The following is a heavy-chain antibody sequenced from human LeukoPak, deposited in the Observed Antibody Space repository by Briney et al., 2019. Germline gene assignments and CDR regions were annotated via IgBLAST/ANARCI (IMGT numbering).Heavy chain of an antibody. CDR1: GGSFSSSSYY. CDR3: ARHNYDSSGFLKY. CDR2: TYYSGST. Sequence: SETLSLTCTVSGGSFSSSSYYWGWIRQPPGKGLEWIGSTYYSGSTYYNPSLKSRVTISVDTSKNQFSLKLSSVTAADTAVYYCARHNYDSSGFLKYWGQGTLVTVSS. V-gene: IGHV4-39*01. J-gene: IGHJ4*02. D-gene: IGHD3-22*01.